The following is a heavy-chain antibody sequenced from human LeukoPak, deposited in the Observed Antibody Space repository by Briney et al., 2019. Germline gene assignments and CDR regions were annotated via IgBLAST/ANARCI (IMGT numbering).Heavy chain of an antibody. CDR3: ASIDSGEPDYDF. D-gene: IGHD3-3*01. CDR1: GGSISSSSYY. J-gene: IGHJ4*02. Sequence: SETLSLTCTVSGGSISSSSYYWGWIRQPPGKGLEWIGSIYYSGSTYYNPSLKSRVTISVDTSKNQFSLKLSSVTAADTAVYYCASIDSGEPDYDFWGQGTLVTVSS. CDR2: IYYSGST. V-gene: IGHV4-39*07.